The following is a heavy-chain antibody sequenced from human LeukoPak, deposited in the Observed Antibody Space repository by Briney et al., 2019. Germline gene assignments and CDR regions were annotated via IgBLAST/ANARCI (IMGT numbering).Heavy chain of an antibody. D-gene: IGHD3-22*01. CDR2: ISGSGGST. CDR3: AILRLDYYDSSGYSGY. CDR1: GFTFSSYG. Sequence: GGSLRLSCAASGFTFSSYGMSWVRQAPGKGLEWVSAISGSGGSTYYADSVKGRFTISRDNSKNTLYLQMNSLRAEDTAVYYCAILRLDYYDSSGYSGYWGQGTLVTVSS. J-gene: IGHJ4*02. V-gene: IGHV3-23*01.